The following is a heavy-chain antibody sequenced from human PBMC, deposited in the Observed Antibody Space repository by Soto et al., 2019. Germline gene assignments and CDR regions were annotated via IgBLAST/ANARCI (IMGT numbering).Heavy chain of an antibody. V-gene: IGHV4-31*03. CDR1: GGSISSGGYY. J-gene: IGHJ3*02. CDR3: AKERRGGTYYYLSGSRRDAFDI. Sequence: QVQLQESGPGLVKPSQTLSLTCTVSGGSISSGGYYWNWIRQHPGKGLEWIGYIYYSGSTYYNPSLESRVTISVDTSKNQFSLKLSSVTAADTAVYYCAKERRGGTYYYLSGSRRDAFDIWGQGTKVTVSA. CDR2: IYYSGST. D-gene: IGHD3-10*01.